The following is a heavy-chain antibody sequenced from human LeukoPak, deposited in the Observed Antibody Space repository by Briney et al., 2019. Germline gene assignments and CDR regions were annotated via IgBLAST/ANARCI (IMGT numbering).Heavy chain of an antibody. Sequence: PSETLSLTCTVSGGSISSSSYYWAWIRQPPGKGLEWIADIYYAGSSYYNSSLKSRITTSVDTSKNQFSLKLSSVTAADTAVYYCARHVLSGAGGAFWFDPWGQGTLVTVSS. V-gene: IGHV4-39*01. CDR1: GGSISSSSYY. J-gene: IGHJ5*02. D-gene: IGHD2/OR15-2a*01. CDR3: ARHVLSGAGGAFWFDP. CDR2: IYYAGSS.